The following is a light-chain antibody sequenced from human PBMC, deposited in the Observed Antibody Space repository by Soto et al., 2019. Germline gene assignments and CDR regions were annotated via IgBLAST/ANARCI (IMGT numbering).Light chain of an antibody. Sequence: QSVLTQPASVSGSPGQSITISCTGTSSDVGGYNYVSWYQQHPGKAPKLIIYDVSNRPSGVSNRFSGSKSGNTASLTISGLQAEDEADYYCSSYTGSSDVVFGGGTKLTVL. J-gene: IGLJ2*01. V-gene: IGLV2-14*03. CDR3: SSYTGSSDVV. CDR2: DVS. CDR1: SSDVGGYNY.